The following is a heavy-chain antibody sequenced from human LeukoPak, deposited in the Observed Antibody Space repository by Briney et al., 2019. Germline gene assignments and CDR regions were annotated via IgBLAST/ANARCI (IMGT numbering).Heavy chain of an antibody. CDR2: IYPGDSDT. D-gene: IGHD2-15*01. Sequence: GIIYPGDSDTRYSPSFQGQVTISADKSISTTYLQWSSLKASDTAMYYCARLSSGGSCFDYWGQGTLVTVSS. V-gene: IGHV5-51*01. J-gene: IGHJ4*02. CDR3: ARLSSGGSCFDY.